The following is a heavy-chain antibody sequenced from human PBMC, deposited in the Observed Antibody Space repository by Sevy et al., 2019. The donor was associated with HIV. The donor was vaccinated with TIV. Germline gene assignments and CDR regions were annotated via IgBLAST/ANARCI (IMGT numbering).Heavy chain of an antibody. Sequence: SDTLSLTCVVSDYSISSGYWWDWFRRPPGKGLEWIGAIHYTGTTQYTPSLNRRVTVSADTSKNQFSLRLSSMTAADTAVYYCASHDWGREDYWGQGTLVTVSS. J-gene: IGHJ4*02. CDR3: ASHDWGREDY. D-gene: IGHD7-27*01. CDR1: DYSISSGYW. CDR2: IHYTGTT. V-gene: IGHV4-38-2*01.